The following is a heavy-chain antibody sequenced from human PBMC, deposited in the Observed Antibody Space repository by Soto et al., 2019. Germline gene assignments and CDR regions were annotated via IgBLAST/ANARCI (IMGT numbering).Heavy chain of an antibody. CDR2: IWYDGSNK. J-gene: IGHJ6*02. V-gene: IGHV3-33*01. Sequence: AGGSLRPSCAASGFTFSSYGMHWVRQAPGKGLEWVAVIWYDGSNKYYADSVKGRFTISRDNSKNTLYLQMNSLRAEDTAVYYCARALGATGYYYYGMDVWGQGTTVTSP. CDR1: GFTFSSYG. CDR3: ARALGATGYYYYGMDV. D-gene: IGHD1-26*01.